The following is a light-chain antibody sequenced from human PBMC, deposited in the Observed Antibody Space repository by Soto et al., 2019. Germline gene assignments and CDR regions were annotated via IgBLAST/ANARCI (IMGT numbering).Light chain of an antibody. Sequence: QSALTQPASVSGSPGQSITISCTGTSSDVGDYNYVSWYQQHPGKAPKLVIFDVSDRPSGVSNRFSGSKSGNTASLTISGLQAEGEADYYCSSYTSSSTRVFGTGTKLTVL. J-gene: IGLJ1*01. CDR3: SSYTSSSTRV. CDR2: DVS. V-gene: IGLV2-14*01. CDR1: SSDVGDYNY.